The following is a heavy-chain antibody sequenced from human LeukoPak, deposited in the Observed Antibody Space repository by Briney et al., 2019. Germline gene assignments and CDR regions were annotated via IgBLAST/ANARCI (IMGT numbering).Heavy chain of an antibody. CDR3: AKVPKSIPATGWRFFDY. CDR2: IIPILGIA. V-gene: IGHV1-69*02. Sequence: SVKVSCKASGGTFSSYTISWVRQAPGQGLEWMGRIIPILGIANYAQKFQGRVTITADKSTSTAYMELSSLRAEDTALYYCAKVPKSIPATGWRFFDYWGQGTLVTVSS. D-gene: IGHD6-13*01. CDR1: GGTFSSYT. J-gene: IGHJ4*02.